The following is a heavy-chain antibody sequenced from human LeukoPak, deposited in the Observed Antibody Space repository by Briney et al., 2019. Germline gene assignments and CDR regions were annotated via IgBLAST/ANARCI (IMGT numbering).Heavy chain of an antibody. CDR3: ARGYYYYGMDV. CDR2: INHSGST. V-gene: IGHV4-34*01. CDR1: GGSFSGYY. Sequence: SETLSLTCAVYGGSFSGYYWSWIRQPPGKGLEWIGEINHSGSTNYNPSLKSRVTISVDTSKNQFSLKLSSVTAADTAVYYCARGYYYYGMDVWGQGTTVTVSS. J-gene: IGHJ6*02.